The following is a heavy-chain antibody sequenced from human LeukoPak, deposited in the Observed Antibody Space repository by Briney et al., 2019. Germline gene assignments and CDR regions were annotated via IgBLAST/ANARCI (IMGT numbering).Heavy chain of an antibody. V-gene: IGHV4-4*02. D-gene: IGHD2-2*01. J-gene: IGHJ6*03. Sequence: PSETLSLTCAVSGGSISSSNWWRWVRQPPGKGLEWIGEIYHSGSTNYNPSLKSRVTISVDKSKNQLSLKLSSVTAADTAVYYCASLPAVPAATWYYYYYMDVWGKGTTVTVSS. CDR3: ASLPAVPAATWYYYYYMDV. CDR1: GGSISSSNW. CDR2: IYHSGST.